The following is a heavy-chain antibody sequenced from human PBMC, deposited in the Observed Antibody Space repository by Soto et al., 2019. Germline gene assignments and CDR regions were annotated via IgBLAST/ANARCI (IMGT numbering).Heavy chain of an antibody. V-gene: IGHV3-74*01. CDR1: GFTFSSYW. J-gene: IGHJ3*02. CDR2: INSDGSTT. Sequence: EVQLVGSGGGLVQPGGSLRLSCAASGFTFSSYWMLWVRQAPGKGLVWVSRINSDGSTTTYTDSVKGRFTISRDNAKNTQYLQMNSLRVEDTAVYYCARVGVEHYVFDIWGQGTMVTVSS. D-gene: IGHD6-6*01. CDR3: ARVGVEHYVFDI.